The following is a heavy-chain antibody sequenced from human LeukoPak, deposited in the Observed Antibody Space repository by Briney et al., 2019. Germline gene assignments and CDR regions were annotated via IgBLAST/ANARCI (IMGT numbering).Heavy chain of an antibody. V-gene: IGHV4-31*03. CDR3: ARVLQWLGRFDY. CDR2: IYYSGST. D-gene: IGHD6-19*01. Sequence: PSETLSLTCTVSGGSISSGGYYWSWIRQHPGKGLGWIGYIYYSGSTYYNPSLKSRVTISVDTSKNQFSLKLSSVTAADTAVYYCARVLQWLGRFDYWGQGTLVTVSS. CDR1: GGSISSGGYY. J-gene: IGHJ4*02.